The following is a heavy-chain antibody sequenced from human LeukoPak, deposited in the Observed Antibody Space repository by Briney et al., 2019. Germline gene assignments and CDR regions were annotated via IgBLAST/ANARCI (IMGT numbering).Heavy chain of an antibody. CDR1: GFTFSSYG. Sequence: PGGSLRLSCAASGFTFSSYGMHWVRQAPGKGLEWVAVIWYDGSNKYYADSVKGRFTISRDNSKNTLYLQMNSLRAEDTAVYYCAKVNTIFGVVPHDAFDIWGQGTMVTVSS. V-gene: IGHV3-33*06. J-gene: IGHJ3*02. CDR3: AKVNTIFGVVPHDAFDI. D-gene: IGHD3-3*01. CDR2: IWYDGSNK.